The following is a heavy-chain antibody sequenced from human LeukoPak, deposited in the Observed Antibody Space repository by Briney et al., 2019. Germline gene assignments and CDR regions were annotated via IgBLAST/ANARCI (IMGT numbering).Heavy chain of an antibody. CDR3: ARDRPRARYFDY. CDR1: GGTFSDYS. V-gene: IGHV1-69*04. D-gene: IGHD2-15*01. CDR2: IIPILNVP. Sequence: ASVKVSCKASGGTFSDYSISWVRQAPGQGLEWMGRIIPILNVPNYAQKFEGRVTFTADKSTSTAYMELSSLKSEDTAVYFCARDRPRARYFDYWGQGTLVTVSS. J-gene: IGHJ4*02.